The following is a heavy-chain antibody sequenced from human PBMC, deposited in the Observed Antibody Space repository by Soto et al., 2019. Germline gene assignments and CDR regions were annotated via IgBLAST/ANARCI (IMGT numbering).Heavy chain of an antibody. D-gene: IGHD2-15*01. CDR3: ARPYCSGGSCYRNVNWFDP. CDR2: IYYSGIT. Sequence: PTETLSLTCTVSGGSISSSIYYWGWIRQPPGKGLEWIGSIYYSGITYYNPSLKSRVTISVDTSKNQFSLKLSSVTAADTAVYYCARPYCSGGSCYRNVNWFDPWGQGTLVTVSS. CDR1: GGSISSSIYY. J-gene: IGHJ5*02. V-gene: IGHV4-39*01.